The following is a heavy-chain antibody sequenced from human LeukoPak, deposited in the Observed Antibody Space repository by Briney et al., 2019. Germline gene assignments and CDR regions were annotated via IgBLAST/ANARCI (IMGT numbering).Heavy chain of an antibody. Sequence: ASVKVSCTASGYSFISYGISWVRQAPGQGLEWMGWISAYNGDTNYAQKFQGRVTMTTDTSTNTAYMELRSLRSDDTAVYYCARSQTGSGSYFYYFDYWGQGTLVTVSS. J-gene: IGHJ4*02. D-gene: IGHD3-10*01. CDR3: ARSQTGSGSYFYYFDY. V-gene: IGHV1-18*01. CDR1: GYSFISYG. CDR2: ISAYNGDT.